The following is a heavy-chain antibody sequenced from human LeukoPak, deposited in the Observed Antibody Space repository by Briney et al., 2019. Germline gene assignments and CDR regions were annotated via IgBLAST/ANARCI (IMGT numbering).Heavy chain of an antibody. CDR1: GFTFSSYW. Sequence: PGGSLRLSCAASGFTFSSYWMHWVRQAPGKGLVWVSRINSDGSSTSYADSVKGRLTISRDNAKNTLYLQMNSLRAEDTAVYYCAKDMRFGELEYFQHWGQGTLVTVSS. J-gene: IGHJ1*01. V-gene: IGHV3-74*01. D-gene: IGHD3-10*01. CDR2: INSDGSST. CDR3: AKDMRFGELEYFQH.